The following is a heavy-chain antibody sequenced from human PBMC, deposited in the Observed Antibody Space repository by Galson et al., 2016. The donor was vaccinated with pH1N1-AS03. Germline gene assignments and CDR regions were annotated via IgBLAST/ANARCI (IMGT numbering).Heavy chain of an antibody. CDR1: GVSITSYY. CDR3: ARAGVEDAFDI. J-gene: IGHJ3*02. CDR2: IYHAGKS. V-gene: IGHV4-59*01. Sequence: SETLSLTCSVSGVSITSYYWNWIRQPPGKGLEWIGFIYHAGKSEHNPSLTSRVTMSVDTSKNHFSLKLSSLSAADTAVYYCARAGVEDAFDIWGQGTMVTVSS. D-gene: IGHD3-10*01.